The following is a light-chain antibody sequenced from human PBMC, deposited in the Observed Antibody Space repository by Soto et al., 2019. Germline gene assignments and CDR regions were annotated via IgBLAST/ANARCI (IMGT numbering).Light chain of an antibody. J-gene: IGKJ1*01. V-gene: IGKV3-20*01. CDR1: QSVSNDF. CDR3: QQYGSSPPRT. CDR2: GAS. Sequence: EIVLTQSPGILSLSPGERATLSCRASQSVSNDFLAWYQQKPGQAPRLLIYGASTRATDVPDRFSGSGSGADFTLSISRLEPEDFAVYYCQQYGSSPPRTFGQGTNVEMK.